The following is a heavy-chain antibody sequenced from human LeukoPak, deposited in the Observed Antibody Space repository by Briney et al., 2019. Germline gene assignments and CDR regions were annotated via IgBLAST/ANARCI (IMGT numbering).Heavy chain of an antibody. J-gene: IGHJ4*02. Sequence: GGSLRLSCAASGFTFSSYWMSWVRQAPGKGLEWVANIKQDGSEKYYVDSVKGRFTISRDNAKNSLYLQMNSLRAEDTAVYYCARENLHYDFWSGYYPTFDYWGQGTLVTVSS. CDR1: GFTFSSYW. V-gene: IGHV3-7*01. D-gene: IGHD3-3*01. CDR3: ARENLHYDFWSGYYPTFDY. CDR2: IKQDGSEK.